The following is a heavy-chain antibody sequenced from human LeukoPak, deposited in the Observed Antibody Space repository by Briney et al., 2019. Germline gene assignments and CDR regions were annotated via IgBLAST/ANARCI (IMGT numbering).Heavy chain of an antibody. J-gene: IGHJ4*02. V-gene: IGHV3-23*01. CDR1: GFTFSSYA. Sequence: HPGGSLRLSCAASGFTFSSYAMSWVRQAPGKGREWVSAISGSGGSTYYADSVKGRFTISRDNSKNALYLQMNSLRAEDTAVYYCAKLTYYYDSSGSGRDYWGQGTLVTVSS. CDR3: AKLTYYYDSSGSGRDY. D-gene: IGHD3-22*01. CDR2: ISGSGGST.